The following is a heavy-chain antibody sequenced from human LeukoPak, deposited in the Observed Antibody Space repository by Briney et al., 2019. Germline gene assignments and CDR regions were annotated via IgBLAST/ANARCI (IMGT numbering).Heavy chain of an antibody. D-gene: IGHD3-10*01. CDR1: GFTFSSYA. CDR3: ARDSYGSGSYYLGLFDY. Sequence: GGSLRLSCAASGFTFSSYAMHWVRQAPGKGLEYVSAISSNGGSTYYANSVKGRFTISRDNSKNTLYLQMGSLRAEDMAVYYCARDSYGSGSYYLGLFDYWGQGTLVTVSS. J-gene: IGHJ4*02. V-gene: IGHV3-64*01. CDR2: ISSNGGST.